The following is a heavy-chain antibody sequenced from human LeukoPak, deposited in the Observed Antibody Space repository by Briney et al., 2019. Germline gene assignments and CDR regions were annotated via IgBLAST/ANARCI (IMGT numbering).Heavy chain of an antibody. Sequence: PGGSLRLSCAASGFTFSSYGMHWVRQAPGEGLEWVAFIRYDGSNKYYADSVKGRFTISRDNSKNTLYLQMNSLRAEDTAVYYCAKLDIVVVPAYSRGAREGSFDYWGQGTLVTVSS. D-gene: IGHD2-2*03. V-gene: IGHV3-30*02. CDR3: AKLDIVVVPAYSRGAREGSFDY. J-gene: IGHJ4*02. CDR1: GFTFSSYG. CDR2: IRYDGSNK.